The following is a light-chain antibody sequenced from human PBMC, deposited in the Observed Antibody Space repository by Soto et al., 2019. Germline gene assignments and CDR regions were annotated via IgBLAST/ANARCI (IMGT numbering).Light chain of an antibody. Sequence: DIQLTQSPSILSASVGDRVTITCRASQSVRSWLAWYQQKPGKAPNLLIYYASNLASGVTSRFSGSGSGTEYTLSISSLQPEDFATYFCQQYNSHSLYSFGQGTKLEIK. V-gene: IGKV1-5*01. J-gene: IGKJ2*01. CDR2: YAS. CDR1: QSVRSW. CDR3: QQYNSHSLYS.